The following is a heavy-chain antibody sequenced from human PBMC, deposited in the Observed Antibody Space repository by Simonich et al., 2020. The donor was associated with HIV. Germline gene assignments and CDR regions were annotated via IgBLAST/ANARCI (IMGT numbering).Heavy chain of an antibody. CDR1: GFTFSSYA. CDR3: ASGGSVSSVWADDY. J-gene: IGHJ4*02. CDR2: ISYDGSNK. V-gene: IGHV3-30*07. Sequence: QVQLVESGGGVVQPGRSLRLSCAASGFTFSSYAMHWVRQAPGKGLEWVAVISYDGSNKYYADSVKGRFTISRDNSKNTLYLQRNSLRAEDTAVYYCASGGSVSSVWADDYWGQGTLFTVSS. D-gene: IGHD3-16*01.